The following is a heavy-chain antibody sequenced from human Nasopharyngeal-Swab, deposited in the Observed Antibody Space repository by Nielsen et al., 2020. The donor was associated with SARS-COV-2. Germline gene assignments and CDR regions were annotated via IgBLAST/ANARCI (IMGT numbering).Heavy chain of an antibody. J-gene: IGHJ4*02. CDR1: GFTFSSYG. CDR3: AKGQGGLYYDILTGYPY. Sequence: GGSLRLSCAASGFTFSSYGMRWVRQAPGKGLEWVSAISGSGGSTYYADSVKGRFTISRDNSKNTLYLQMNSLRAEDTAVYYCAKGQGGLYYDILTGYPYWGQGTLVTVSS. D-gene: IGHD3-9*01. V-gene: IGHV3-23*01. CDR2: ISGSGGST.